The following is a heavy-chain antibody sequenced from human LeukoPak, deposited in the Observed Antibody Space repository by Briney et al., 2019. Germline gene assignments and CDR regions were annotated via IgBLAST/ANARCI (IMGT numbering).Heavy chain of an antibody. V-gene: IGHV3-21*01. CDR1: GFTFSNYS. CDR2: ISSSSSYI. CDR3: ARGGSGYLNPDAFDI. J-gene: IGHJ3*02. Sequence: GGSLRLSCAASGFTFSNYSMNWASQAPGKGLEWVSSISSSSSYIYYADSVKGRFTISRDNAKNSLYLQMNSLRAEDTAVYYCARGGSGYLNPDAFDIWGQGTMVTVSS. D-gene: IGHD3-22*01.